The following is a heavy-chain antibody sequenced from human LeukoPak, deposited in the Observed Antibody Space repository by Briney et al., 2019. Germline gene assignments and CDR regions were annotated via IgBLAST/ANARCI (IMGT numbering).Heavy chain of an antibody. CDR2: INGDGRST. V-gene: IGHV3-74*01. Sequence: PGGSLRLSCAASGFTFSNHWMHWVRQAPGKGLVWVSRINGDGRSTTYADSVRGRFIISRDNAKNMLYLQVNSLRAEDTALYYCARDIAVSGNYFDYWGQGTLVTVSS. CDR3: ARDIAVSGNYFDY. D-gene: IGHD6-19*01. J-gene: IGHJ4*02. CDR1: GFTFSNHW.